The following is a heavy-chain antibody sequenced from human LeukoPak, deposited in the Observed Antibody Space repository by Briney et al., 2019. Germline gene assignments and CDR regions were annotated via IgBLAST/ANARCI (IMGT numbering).Heavy chain of an antibody. V-gene: IGHV6-1*01. CDR1: GDSVSSNSAA. J-gene: IGHJ4*02. CDR2: TYYRSKWYN. CDR3: ARGKYGGNSVVSVFDY. Sequence: SQTLSLTCAISGDSVSSNSAAWNWIRQSPSRGLEWLGRTYYRSKWYNDYAVSVKSRITINPDTSKNQFSLKLSSVTAADTAVYYCARGKYGGNSVVSVFDYWGQGTLVTVSS. D-gene: IGHD4-23*01.